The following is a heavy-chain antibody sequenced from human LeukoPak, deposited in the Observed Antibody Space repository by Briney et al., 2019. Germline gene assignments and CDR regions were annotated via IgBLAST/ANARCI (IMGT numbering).Heavy chain of an antibody. CDR2: IKQDGSEK. CDR1: GFTFSSYW. CDR3: ARDLAGPPQEAFDI. J-gene: IGHJ3*02. V-gene: IGHV3-7*01. Sequence: PGGSLRLSCAASGFTFSSYWMSWVRQAPGKGLEWVANIKQDGSEKYYVDSVKGRFTISRDNAKNSLYLQMNSLRAEDTAVYYCARDLAGPPQEAFDIWGQGTMATVSS.